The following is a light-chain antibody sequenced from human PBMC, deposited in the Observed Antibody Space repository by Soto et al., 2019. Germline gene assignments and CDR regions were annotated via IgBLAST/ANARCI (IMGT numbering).Light chain of an antibody. J-gene: IGKJ1*01. CDR3: MQALQTPK. Sequence: DIVMTQSALSLPVTPGEPASISCRSSQSLLHSNGYNYLDWYLQKPGQSPQLLIYLGSNRASGVPDRFSGSGSGTDFTLKISRVEAEDVGVYYCMQALQTPKFGQGTKVDI. CDR1: QSLLHSNGYNY. CDR2: LGS. V-gene: IGKV2-28*01.